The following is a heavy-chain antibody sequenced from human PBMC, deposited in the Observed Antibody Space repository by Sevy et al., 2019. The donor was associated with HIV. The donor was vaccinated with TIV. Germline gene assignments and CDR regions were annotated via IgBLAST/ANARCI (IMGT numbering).Heavy chain of an antibody. CDR1: GFTFSKYW. CDR3: ARDDGNYYFHY. CDR2: IKQDAGQK. Sequence: GGSLRLSCAASGFTFSKYWMGWVRQAPGKGLEWVANIKQDAGQKYFVDSVKGRFTISRDNAKNSLYLQMNSLRAEDTAVYFCARDDGNYYFHYWGQGTLVTVSS. V-gene: IGHV3-7*01. D-gene: IGHD1-7*01. J-gene: IGHJ4*02.